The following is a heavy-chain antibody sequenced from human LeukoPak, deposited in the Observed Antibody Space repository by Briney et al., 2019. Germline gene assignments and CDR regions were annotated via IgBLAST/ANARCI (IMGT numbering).Heavy chain of an antibody. CDR3: ARVRFYYGSGSYYFDY. CDR1: GGSFSGYY. J-gene: IGHJ4*02. CDR2: INHSGST. D-gene: IGHD3-10*01. Sequence: SETLSLTCAVYGGSFSGYYWSWIRQPPGKGLEWIGEINHSGSTNYNPSLKSRVTISVDTSKNQFSLKLSSVTAADTAVYYCARVRFYYGSGSYYFDYWGQGTLATVSS. V-gene: IGHV4-34*01.